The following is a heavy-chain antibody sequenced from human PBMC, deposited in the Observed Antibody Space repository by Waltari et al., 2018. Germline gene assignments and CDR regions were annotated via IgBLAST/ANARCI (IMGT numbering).Heavy chain of an antibody. J-gene: IGHJ6*02. CDR3: ARGVYCGGDCYSYYYYYYGMDV. D-gene: IGHD2-21*02. CDR1: GGSISSGGYY. Sequence: QVQLQESGPGLVKPSQTLSLTCTVSGGSISSGGYYWSWLRQHPGTGLEWIGYIYYSGSTYYNPSLKSRVTISVDTSKNQFSLKLSSVTAADTAVYYCARGVYCGGDCYSYYYYYYGMDVWGQGTTVTVSS. CDR2: IYYSGST. V-gene: IGHV4-31*03.